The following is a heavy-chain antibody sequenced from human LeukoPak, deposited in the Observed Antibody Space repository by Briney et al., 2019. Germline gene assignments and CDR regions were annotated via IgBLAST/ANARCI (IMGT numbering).Heavy chain of an antibody. J-gene: IGHJ5*02. Sequence: PGGSLRLSCAASGFTFSSYSMNWVRQAPGKGLEWVSSISSSSSYIYYADSVKGRFTISRDNAKNSLYLQMNSLRAEDTAVYYCARDFDFGYYDILTTYRADGGWFDPWGQGTLVTVSS. V-gene: IGHV3-21*01. CDR1: GFTFSSYS. CDR2: ISSSSSYI. CDR3: ARDFDFGYYDILTTYRADGGWFDP. D-gene: IGHD3-9*01.